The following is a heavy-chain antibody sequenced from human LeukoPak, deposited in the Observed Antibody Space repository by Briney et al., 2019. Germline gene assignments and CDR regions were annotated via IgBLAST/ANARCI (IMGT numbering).Heavy chain of an antibody. D-gene: IGHD6-13*01. V-gene: IGHV3-21*01. Sequence: PGGSLRLSCAGSGFTFSSYSMNWVRQAPGKGLEWVSFISSGSNDIYYADSVKGRFTTSRDNAKNSLYLEMNSLRAEDTAVYYCARSIGAAYFDNWGQGTLVTVSS. CDR3: ARSIGAAYFDN. J-gene: IGHJ4*02. CDR1: GFTFSSYS. CDR2: ISSGSNDI.